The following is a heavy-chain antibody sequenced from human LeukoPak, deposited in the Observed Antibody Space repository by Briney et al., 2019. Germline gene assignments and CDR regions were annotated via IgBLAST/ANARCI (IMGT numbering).Heavy chain of an antibody. J-gene: IGHJ6*03. CDR1: GGSVNSGGNY. CDR3: ARVYKVGNTGYYMDV. V-gene: IGHV4-30-2*01. Sequence: SETLSLTCSVSGGSVNSGGNYGGWIRQPPGKGREGLGNIYQTGSTYYNASLRSRVAILVDRSTNQFSLKLNSVTAADSAVYYCARVYKVGNTGYYMDVWGKGTTVTVSS. D-gene: IGHD1-26*01. CDR2: IYQTGST.